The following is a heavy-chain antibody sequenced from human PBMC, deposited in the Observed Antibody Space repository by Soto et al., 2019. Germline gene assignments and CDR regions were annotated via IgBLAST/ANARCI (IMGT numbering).Heavy chain of an antibody. CDR2: IVPMFGTT. Sequence: QVQLVQSGPELKKPGSSVKVSCKAPGDTFNSYGISWVRQAPGQRLEWMGGIVPMFGTTNLALKFEDRVTITADELTTTVYMEIRGLTSEDTAVYYCARDLADVHLWDAFDVWGHGTRVTVSS. V-gene: IGHV1-69*01. CDR3: ARDLADVHLWDAFDV. CDR1: GDTFNSYG. D-gene: IGHD6-13*01. J-gene: IGHJ3*01.